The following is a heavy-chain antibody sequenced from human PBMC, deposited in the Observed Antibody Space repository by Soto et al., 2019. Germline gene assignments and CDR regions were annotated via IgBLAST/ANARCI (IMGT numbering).Heavy chain of an antibody. D-gene: IGHD3-9*01. J-gene: IGHJ4*02. V-gene: IGHV4-31*03. CDR3: ARGVTGYPLYFDY. Sequence: TLSLTCTVSGGSISSGGYYWSWIREHPGKGLEWIGYIYYSGSTYYNPSLKSRVTISVDTSKNQFSLKLSSVTAADTAVYYCARGVTGYPLYFDYWGQGTLVTVSS. CDR1: GGSISSGGYY. CDR2: IYYSGST.